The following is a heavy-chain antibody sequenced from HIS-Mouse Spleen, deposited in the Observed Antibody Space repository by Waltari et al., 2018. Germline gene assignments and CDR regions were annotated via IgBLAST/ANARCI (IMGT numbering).Heavy chain of an antibody. Sequence: QLQLQESGPGLVKPSETLSLTCTVSGGSISSSSYYWGWIRQPPGKGLEWIGRIYYSERTNYNPSLKSRVTISVDTSKNQFSLKLSSGTAADTAVYYCAREIPYSSSWYDWYFDLWGRGTLVTVSS. CDR2: IYYSERT. J-gene: IGHJ2*01. CDR1: GGSISSSSYY. D-gene: IGHD6-13*01. V-gene: IGHV4-39*07. CDR3: AREIPYSSSWYDWYFDL.